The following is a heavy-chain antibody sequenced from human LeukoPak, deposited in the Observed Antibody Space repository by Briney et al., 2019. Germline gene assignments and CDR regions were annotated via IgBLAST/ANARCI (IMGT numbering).Heavy chain of an antibody. V-gene: IGHV4-34*01. CDR1: GGSFSGYY. J-gene: IGHJ4*02. D-gene: IGHD1-26*01. CDR2: INHSGST. CDR3: ARGGYSGGYIGY. Sequence: SSETPSLTCAVYGGSFSGYYWSWIRQPPGKGLEWIGEINHSGSTNYNPSLKSRVTISVDTSKNQFSLKLSSVTAADTAVYYCARGGYSGGYIGYWGRGALVTVSS.